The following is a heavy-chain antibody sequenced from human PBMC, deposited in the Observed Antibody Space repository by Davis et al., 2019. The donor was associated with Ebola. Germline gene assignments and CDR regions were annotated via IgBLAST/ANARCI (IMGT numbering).Heavy chain of an antibody. CDR3: ARRGLGAADAFDI. V-gene: IGHV5-51*01. CDR2: IYPGDSDT. CDR1: GYSFTKYW. Sequence: KVPCKGSGYSFTKYWIVWVRQTPGKGLECMGIIYPGDSDTRYSPSFQGQVTISVDKSISTAYLQWTSLRASDTAMYYCARRGLGAADAFDIWGQGTMVIVSS. D-gene: IGHD1-26*01. J-gene: IGHJ3*02.